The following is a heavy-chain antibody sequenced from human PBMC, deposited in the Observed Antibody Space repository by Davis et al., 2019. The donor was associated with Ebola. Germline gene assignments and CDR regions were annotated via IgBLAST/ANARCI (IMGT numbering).Heavy chain of an antibody. Sequence: GGSLTLSCAASGFIFSSYVMSWVRQAPGKGLEWVSTLGTSADTYYADSVKGRFTISRDNSKNTLYLQMNGLRVEDTAIYYCAKDTSNIWFDIWGQGTMVTVSS. J-gene: IGHJ3*02. CDR2: LGTSADT. CDR3: AKDTSNIWFDI. CDR1: GFIFSSYV. V-gene: IGHV3-23*01. D-gene: IGHD1-26*01.